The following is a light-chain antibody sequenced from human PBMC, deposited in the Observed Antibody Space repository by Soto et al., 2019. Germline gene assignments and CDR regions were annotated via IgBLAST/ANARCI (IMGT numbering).Light chain of an antibody. CDR3: QEYNNYWT. V-gene: IGKV1-5*01. CDR1: QTISRW. J-gene: IGKJ1*01. Sequence: DIQMTQSPSTLSASVGDTVTTTCRASQTISRWLAWYQQKPGKAPRLLIYTASTLESGVPSRFSASGSGTEFTLTISSLHPDDFATYCCQEYNNYWTFGQGTKV. CDR2: TAS.